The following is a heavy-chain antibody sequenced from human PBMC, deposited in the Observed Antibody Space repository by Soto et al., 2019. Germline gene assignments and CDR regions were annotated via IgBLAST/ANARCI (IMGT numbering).Heavy chain of an antibody. CDR2: IYPGDSDT. CDR1: GYSFTSYW. V-gene: IGHV5-51*01. J-gene: IGHJ6*02. CDR3: ARQASTIIGLFKDYYYYYGMDV. Sequence: GESLKISCKGSGYSFTSYWIGWVRQMPGKGLEWMGIIYPGDSDTRYSPSFQGQVTISADKSISTAYLQWSSLKASETAMYYCARQASTIIGLFKDYYYYYGMDVCGQVSTVTVS. D-gene: IGHD3-3*01.